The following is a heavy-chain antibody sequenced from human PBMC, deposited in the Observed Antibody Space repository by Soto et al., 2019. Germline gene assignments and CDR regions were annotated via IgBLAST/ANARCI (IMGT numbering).Heavy chain of an antibody. V-gene: IGHV4-59*01. CDR3: ARAWFIWGSYRTMYNWFDP. J-gene: IGHJ5*02. CDR2: IYYSGST. D-gene: IGHD3-16*02. CDR1: GGSISSYY. Sequence: PSETLSLTCTVSGGSISSYYWSWIRQPPGKGLEWIGYIYYSGSTNYNPSLKSRVTISVDTSKNQFSLKLSSVTAADTAAYYCARAWFIWGSYRTMYNWFDPWGQGTLVTVSS.